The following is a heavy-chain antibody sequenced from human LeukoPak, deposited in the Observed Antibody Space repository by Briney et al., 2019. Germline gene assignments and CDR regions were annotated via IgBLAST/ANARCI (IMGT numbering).Heavy chain of an antibody. D-gene: IGHD3-3*01. CDR3: ARAILEWSFDY. J-gene: IGHJ4*02. CDR2: IYYSGST. V-gene: IGHV4-59*01. CDR1: GGSISSYY. Sequence: PSETLSLTCTVSGGSISSYYWSWIRQPPGKGLEWMWYIYYSGSTNYNPSLKSRVTISVDTSKNQFSLKLSSVTAADTAVYYCARAILEWSFDYWGQGTLVTVSS.